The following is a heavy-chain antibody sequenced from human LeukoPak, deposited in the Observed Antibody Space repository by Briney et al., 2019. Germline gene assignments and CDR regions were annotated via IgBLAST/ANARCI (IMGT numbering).Heavy chain of an antibody. J-gene: IGHJ6*03. D-gene: IGHD3-10*01. Sequence: PGGSLRLSCAASGFTFSNAWMSWVRQAPGKGLEWVGRIKSKTDGGTTDYAAPVKGRFTISRDDSKNTLYLQMNSLKTEDTAVYYCTTGITMVRGVAGYYMDVWGKGTTVTISS. CDR2: IKSKTDGGTT. CDR1: GFTFSNAW. V-gene: IGHV3-15*01. CDR3: TTGITMVRGVAGYYMDV.